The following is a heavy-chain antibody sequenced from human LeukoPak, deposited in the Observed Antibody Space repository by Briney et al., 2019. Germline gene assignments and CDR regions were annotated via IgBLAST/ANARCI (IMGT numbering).Heavy chain of an antibody. J-gene: IGHJ3*02. CDR3: ARDVTSIVVVTANYGDQIGDAFDI. Sequence: SVKVSCKASGGTLHSYAIRWVRQDPPPRIEWLGGIIPILGTANHVQKFQGKVTITPDESTSTAHMDLSRLSSEGTSVYYGARDVTSIVVVTANYGDQIGDAFDIWGQGTMVTVSS. CDR2: IIPILGTA. V-gene: IGHV1-69*01. D-gene: IGHD2-21*02. CDR1: GGTLHSYA.